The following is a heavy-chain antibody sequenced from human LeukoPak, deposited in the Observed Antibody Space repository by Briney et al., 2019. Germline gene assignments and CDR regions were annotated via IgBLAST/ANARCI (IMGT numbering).Heavy chain of an antibody. J-gene: IGHJ5*02. V-gene: IGHV3-23*01. CDR2: ISGSGGST. D-gene: IGHD4-11*01. Sequence: GGSLRLSCAASGFTFSSYAMSWVRQAPGKGLEWVSAISGSGGSTYYADSVKGRFTLSRDNSKNTLYLQMNSLRAEDTAVYYCVKDYATVTSNWFDPWGQGTLVTVSS. CDR1: GFTFSSYA. CDR3: VKDYATVTSNWFDP.